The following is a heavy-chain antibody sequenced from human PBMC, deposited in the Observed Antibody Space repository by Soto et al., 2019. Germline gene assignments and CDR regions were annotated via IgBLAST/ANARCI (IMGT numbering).Heavy chain of an antibody. V-gene: IGHV1-69*04. CDR3: ARDTLYGGNWDKYFDY. CDR2: IIPILGIA. Sequence: SVKVSCKASGGTFSSYTISWVRQAPGQGLEWMGRIIPILGIANYAQKFQGRVTITADKSTSTAYMELSSLRSEDTAVYYCARDTLYGGNWDKYFDYWGQGTLVTVSS. J-gene: IGHJ4*02. CDR1: GGTFSSYT. D-gene: IGHD2-15*01.